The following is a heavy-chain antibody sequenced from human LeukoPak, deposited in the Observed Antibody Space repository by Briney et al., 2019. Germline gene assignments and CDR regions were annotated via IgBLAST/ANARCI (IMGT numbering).Heavy chain of an antibody. CDR1: GGTFSSYA. Sequence: SVKVSCKASGGTFSSYAISWVRQAPGQGLEWMGGIIPIFGTANYAQKFQGRVTITADESTSTAYMELSSLRSEDTAVYYCARESIMITFGGVIVPTRGFDPWGQGTLVTVSS. V-gene: IGHV1-69*13. CDR2: IIPIFGTA. CDR3: ARESIMITFGGVIVPTRGFDP. J-gene: IGHJ5*02. D-gene: IGHD3-16*02.